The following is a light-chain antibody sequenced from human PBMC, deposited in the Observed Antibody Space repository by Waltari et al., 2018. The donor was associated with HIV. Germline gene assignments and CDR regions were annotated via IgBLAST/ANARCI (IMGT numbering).Light chain of an antibody. CDR1: QSVLYSSNNKNY. J-gene: IGKJ2*03. Sequence: DIVMTQSPDSLPVSLGERATINFKSSQSVLYSSNNKNYLAWYQQKPGQPPKLLIYWASTRESGVPDRFSGSGSGTDFTLTISSLQAEDVAVYYCQQYYSTPPYSFGQGTKLEIK. CDR2: WAS. CDR3: QQYYSTPPYS. V-gene: IGKV4-1*01.